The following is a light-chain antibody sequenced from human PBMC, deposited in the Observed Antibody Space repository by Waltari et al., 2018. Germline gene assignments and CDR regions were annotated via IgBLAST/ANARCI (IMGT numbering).Light chain of an antibody. J-gene: IGKJ2*01. Sequence: QLTQSPSALSASVGDRVTITCRASQRINTWMAWYQQRPGKAPKVLIYDVSTLESGVPSRFSGSGSGTEFTLAINNLQPEDFATYYCQQYYRYYTFGQGTKLEIK. CDR3: QQYYRYYT. CDR1: QRINTW. V-gene: IGKV1-5*01. CDR2: DVS.